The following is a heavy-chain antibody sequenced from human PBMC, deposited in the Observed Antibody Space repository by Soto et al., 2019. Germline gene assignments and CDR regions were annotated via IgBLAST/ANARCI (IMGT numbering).Heavy chain of an antibody. CDR1: GYTFTTYG. D-gene: IGHD3-22*01. Sequence: QVQLVQSGGEVKKPGASVKVSCKASGYTFTTYGISWVRQAPGQGLEWMGWISADNGNTSNAQKLQVRVTMTTDTATSTAYMELRSLRADDTAVYYCATVFIRLFAFDIWGQGTMVTVSS. CDR2: ISADNGNT. V-gene: IGHV1-18*01. CDR3: ATVFIRLFAFDI. J-gene: IGHJ3*02.